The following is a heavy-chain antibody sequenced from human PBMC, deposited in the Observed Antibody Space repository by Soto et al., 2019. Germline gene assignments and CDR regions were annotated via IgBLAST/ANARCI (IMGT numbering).Heavy chain of an antibody. J-gene: IGHJ6*02. V-gene: IGHV4-39*01. CDR1: GGSISSSSYY. Sequence: SETLSLTCTVSGGSISSSSYYWAWIRQPPGKGLEWIGSIHYSGSTYYNPSLKSRVTISVDTSKNQFSLKLSSVTAADTAVYYCARSYDSSGYYGDYHYGMDVWGQGTTVTVSS. D-gene: IGHD3-22*01. CDR3: ARSYDSSGYYGDYHYGMDV. CDR2: IHYSGST.